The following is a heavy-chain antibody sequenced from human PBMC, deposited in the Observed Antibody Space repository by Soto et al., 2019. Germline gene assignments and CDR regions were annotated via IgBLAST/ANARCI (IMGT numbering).Heavy chain of an antibody. J-gene: IGHJ5*02. CDR1: GFTFSSYA. D-gene: IGHD3-9*01. CDR2: ISGSGGST. CDR3: AKVGSGYFDWSPPNWFDP. V-gene: IGHV3-23*01. Sequence: GGSLRLSCAASGFTFSSYAMSWVRQAPGKGLEWVSAISGSGGSTYYADSVKGRFTISRDNSKNTLYLQMNSLRAEDTAVYYCAKVGSGYFDWSPPNWFDPWGQGTLVTVSS.